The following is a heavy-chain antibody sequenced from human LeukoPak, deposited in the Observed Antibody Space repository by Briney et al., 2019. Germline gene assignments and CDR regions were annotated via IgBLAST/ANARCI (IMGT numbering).Heavy chain of an antibody. V-gene: IGHV3-7*05. CDR1: GFTFSRYW. D-gene: IGHD3-22*01. Sequence: GGSLRLSCAASGFTFSRYWMTWVRQAPGKGLEWVANIKQDGSDRYYMDSVKGRFTISRDNAKNSLYPQMNSLRAEDTAVYYCAREYYYDTSGPDSWGQGTRFTVSS. CDR3: AREYYYDTSGPDS. CDR2: IKQDGSDR. J-gene: IGHJ4*02.